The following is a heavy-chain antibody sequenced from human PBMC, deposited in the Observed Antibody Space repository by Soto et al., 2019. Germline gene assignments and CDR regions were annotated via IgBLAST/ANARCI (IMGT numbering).Heavy chain of an antibody. Sequence: GSLSLSCKPLEFDFGDYYMSWIRRAPGKGRKGVSSIDSVDGPTYYTDSVKGRFTNSRDNAKKTVYMQMRSLRVKDTALYDCVRPYYSSSWFPFDRWGQGTLVTVSS. CDR1: EFDFGDYY. V-gene: IGHV3-11*01. D-gene: IGHD6-13*01. J-gene: IGHJ4*02. CDR2: IDSVDGPT. CDR3: VRPYYSSSWFPFDR.